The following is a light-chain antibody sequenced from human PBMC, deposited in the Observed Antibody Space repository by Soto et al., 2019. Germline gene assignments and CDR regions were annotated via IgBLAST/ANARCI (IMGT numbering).Light chain of an antibody. CDR1: SGHSSYA. CDR2: LNNDGSH. J-gene: IGLJ2*01. CDR3: QTWGTGIHVV. V-gene: IGLV4-69*01. Sequence: QSVLTQSPSASASLGASVKLTCTLSSGHSSYAIAWHQQQPEKGPRFLMNLNNDGSHTKGDGIPDRFSGSTSGAERYLTISSLQSEDEADYYCQTWGTGIHVVFGGGTKLTVL.